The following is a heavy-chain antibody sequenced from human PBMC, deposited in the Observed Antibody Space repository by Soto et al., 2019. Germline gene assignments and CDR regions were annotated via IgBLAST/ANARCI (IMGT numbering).Heavy chain of an antibody. D-gene: IGHD1-26*01. CDR1: GGSVSSGSYY. V-gene: IGHV4-61*01. CDR2: IYYSGST. CDR3: ARAGLGDGSDY. Sequence: QVQLQESGPGLVKPSETLTLTCTVSGGSVSSGSYYWSWIRQPSGKGLEWIGYIYYSGSTNYNPSLKSRVTISVDTSKNQFSLKLSSVTAADTAVYYCARAGLGDGSDYWGPGTLVTVSS. J-gene: IGHJ4*02.